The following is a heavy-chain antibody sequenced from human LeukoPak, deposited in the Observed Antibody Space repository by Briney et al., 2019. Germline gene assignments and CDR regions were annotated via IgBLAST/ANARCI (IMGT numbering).Heavy chain of an antibody. CDR2: VNHSGRP. D-gene: IGHD3-3*01. V-gene: IGHV4-34*01. CDR1: GGSFSDYY. J-gene: IGHJ1*01. CDR3: ARDGITIFGVVIKAEYFQH. Sequence: SETLSLTCAVYGGSFSDYYWNWIRQPPGKGLERIGEVNHSGRPNYNQSLKSRATISVATSKNQFSLKLSSVTAADTAVYYCARDGITIFGVVIKAEYFQHWGQGTLVTVSS.